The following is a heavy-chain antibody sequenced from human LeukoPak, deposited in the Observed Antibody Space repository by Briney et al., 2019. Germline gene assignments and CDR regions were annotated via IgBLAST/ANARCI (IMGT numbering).Heavy chain of an antibody. J-gene: IGHJ3*02. CDR3: ARGSKYYDFWSGYYPDAFDI. D-gene: IGHD3-3*01. CDR2: IYYSGST. Sequence: SSETLSLTCTVSGGSISSYYWSWIRQPPGKGLEWIGYIYYSGSTNYNPSLKSRVTISVDTSKNQFSLKLSSVTAADTAVYYCARGSKYYDFWSGYYPDAFDIWGQGTMVTVSS. CDR1: GGSISSYY. V-gene: IGHV4-59*01.